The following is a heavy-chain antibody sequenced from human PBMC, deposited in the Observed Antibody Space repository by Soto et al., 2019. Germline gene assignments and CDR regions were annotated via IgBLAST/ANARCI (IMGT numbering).Heavy chain of an antibody. CDR1: GFSIRTSIYC. Sequence: RAETLTVTCPVSGFSIRTSIYCWGWIRQPPGKGLEWIGYIYYSGSTYYSPSLKSRVTISVDTSKNQFSLRLNSVTAADTAVYYCARRPHSAGSNWFDPWGQGILVNVSS. V-gene: IGHV4-39*01. CDR2: IYYSGST. CDR3: ARRPHSAGSNWFDP. J-gene: IGHJ5*02. D-gene: IGHD3-10*01.